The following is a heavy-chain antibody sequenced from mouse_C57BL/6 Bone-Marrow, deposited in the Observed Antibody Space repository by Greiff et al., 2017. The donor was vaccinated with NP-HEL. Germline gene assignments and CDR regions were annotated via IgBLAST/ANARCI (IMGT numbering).Heavy chain of an antibody. Sequence: EVMLVESGGGLVQPGGSLSLSCAASGFTFTDYYMSWVRQPPGKALEWLGFIRNKANGYTTEYSASVKGRFTISRDNSQSILYLQMNALRAEDSATYHCARCYYGYYPYWYFDVWRTGTTVTVSS. V-gene: IGHV7-3*01. J-gene: IGHJ1*03. CDR1: GFTFTDYY. D-gene: IGHD2-3*01. CDR3: ARCYYGYYPYWYFDV. CDR2: IRNKANGYTT.